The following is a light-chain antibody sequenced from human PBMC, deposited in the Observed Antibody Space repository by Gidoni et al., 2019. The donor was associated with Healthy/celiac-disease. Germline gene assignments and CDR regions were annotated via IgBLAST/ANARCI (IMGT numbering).Light chain of an antibody. J-gene: IGKJ5*01. CDR1: QRVSNY. CDR2: DAS. CDR3: QQRSNWPPSIT. Sequence: EIVLTQSPATLSLSPGERATLSCRASQRVSNYLAWYQQKPGQAPRLLIYDASNRATGIPARFSGSGSGTDFTLTISGLEPEDFAVYYCQQRSNWPPSITFGQGTRLEIK. V-gene: IGKV3-11*01.